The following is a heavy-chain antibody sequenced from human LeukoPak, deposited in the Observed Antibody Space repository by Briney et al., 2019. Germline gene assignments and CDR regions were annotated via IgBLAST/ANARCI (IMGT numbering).Heavy chain of an antibody. CDR3: AKDHGSGRGFDY. Sequence: PGGSLRLSCAASGFTFSSYGMHWVRQAPGKGLEWVAVISYDGSNKYYADSVKGRFTISRDNSKDTVFLQMNSLRAEDTAVYYCAKDHGSGRGFDYWGQGTLVTVSS. D-gene: IGHD6-19*01. J-gene: IGHJ4*02. V-gene: IGHV3-30*18. CDR2: ISYDGSNK. CDR1: GFTFSSYG.